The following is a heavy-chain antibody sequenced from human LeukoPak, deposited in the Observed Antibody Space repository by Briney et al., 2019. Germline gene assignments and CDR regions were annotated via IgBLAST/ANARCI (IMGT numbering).Heavy chain of an antibody. D-gene: IGHD4-17*01. CDR2: ISGSGGST. CDR1: GFTFSSYA. CDR3: ARVLGYGDYGGFDY. J-gene: IGHJ4*02. Sequence: PGGSLRLSCAASGFTFSSYAMSWVRQAPGKGLEWVSAISGSGGSTYYADSVKGRFTISRDNSKNTLYLQMNSLRAEDTAVYYCARVLGYGDYGGFDYWGQGTLVTVSS. V-gene: IGHV3-23*01.